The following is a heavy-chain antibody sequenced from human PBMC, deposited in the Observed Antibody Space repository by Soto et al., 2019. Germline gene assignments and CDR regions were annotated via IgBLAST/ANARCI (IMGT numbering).Heavy chain of an antibody. CDR1: GFSFSNYG. V-gene: IGHV3-33*01. CDR3: VRDLEWELTNGFEV. Sequence: QVHLVESGGGVVQPGTSLRLSCAASGFSFSNYGMHWVRQAPGKGLEWVAVTWYDGSTTYYADSVRGRFTVSRDNPKNPLYLQMDSLRDEDTAVYFCVRDLEWELTNGFEVWGQGTTVIVSS. D-gene: IGHD3-3*01. CDR2: TWYDGSTT. J-gene: IGHJ3*01.